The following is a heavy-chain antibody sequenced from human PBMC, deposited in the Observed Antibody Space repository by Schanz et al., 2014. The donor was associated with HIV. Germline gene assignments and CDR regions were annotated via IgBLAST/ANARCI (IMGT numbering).Heavy chain of an antibody. V-gene: IGHV1-69*01. D-gene: IGHD1-26*01. CDR2: IIPFFGTA. Sequence: QVQLVQSGAEVKKPGASVKVSCKASGYTFTSYAISWVRQAPGQGLQWMGGIIPFFGTANYAQTLQGRLTITADESTGTAYMDLTSLRYEDTALYYCAASMYNGSYGTHYYFDLWGRGTLVTVSS. CDR3: AASMYNGSYGTHYYFDL. J-gene: IGHJ2*01. CDR1: GYTFTSYA.